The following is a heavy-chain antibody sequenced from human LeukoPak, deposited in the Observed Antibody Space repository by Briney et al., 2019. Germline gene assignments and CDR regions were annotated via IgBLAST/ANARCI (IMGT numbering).Heavy chain of an antibody. D-gene: IGHD3-16*01. CDR2: INPSGGST. CDR3: ARVSLIPGDY. V-gene: IGHV1-46*01. Sequence: VASVKVSCKASGYTFTGYYMHWVRQAPGQGLEWMGIINPSGGSTSYAQKFQGRVTMTRDTSTSAVYMELSSLRSEDTAVYYCARVSLIPGDYWGQGTLVTVSS. CDR1: GYTFTGYY. J-gene: IGHJ4*02.